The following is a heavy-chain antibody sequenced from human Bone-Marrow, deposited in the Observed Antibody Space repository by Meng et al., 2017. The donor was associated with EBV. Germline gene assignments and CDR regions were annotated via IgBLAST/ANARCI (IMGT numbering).Heavy chain of an antibody. J-gene: IGHJ4*02. D-gene: IGHD3-16*01. Sequence: QRVCAGAEGTKPVAAVKVSGEASANPFPGYYLHWVRTAPGQGLEWMGIINPSGGSASNTQRFQGRVTLTRDTSTSTVYMELSSLTSEDTAVYYCARGGHDYGDYWGQGTLVTVSS. CDR2: INPSGGSA. CDR3: ARGGHDYGDY. CDR1: ANPFPGYY. V-gene: IGHV1-46*01.